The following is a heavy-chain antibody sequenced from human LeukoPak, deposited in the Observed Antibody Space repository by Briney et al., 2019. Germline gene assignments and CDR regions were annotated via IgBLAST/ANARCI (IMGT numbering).Heavy chain of an antibody. D-gene: IGHD3-3*01. Sequence: QPGGSLRLSCAASGFTFSIYAMTWVRQAPGKGLEWVSIISGSGDDTYYADSVKGRFTISRDNSKNTLYLQMNNLRAEDTAVYYCAKGSIFGVVRNKFDSWGQGTLVTVSS. CDR3: AKGSIFGVVRNKFDS. CDR2: ISGSGDDT. V-gene: IGHV3-23*01. CDR1: GFTFSIYA. J-gene: IGHJ4*02.